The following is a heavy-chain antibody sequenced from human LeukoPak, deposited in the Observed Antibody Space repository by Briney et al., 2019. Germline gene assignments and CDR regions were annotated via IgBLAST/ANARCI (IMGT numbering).Heavy chain of an antibody. CDR1: GGSISSYY. CDR2: IYYSGST. D-gene: IGHD3-3*01. V-gene: IGHV4-59*01. Sequence: KPSETLSLTCTVSGGSISSYYWCWIRQPPGKGLEWIGYIYYSGSTNYNPSLKSRVTISVDTSKNQFSLKLSSVTAADTAVYYCARGAETYYDFWSGYGHYYYYYGMDVWGQGTTVTVSS. J-gene: IGHJ6*02. CDR3: ARGAETYYDFWSGYGHYYYYYGMDV.